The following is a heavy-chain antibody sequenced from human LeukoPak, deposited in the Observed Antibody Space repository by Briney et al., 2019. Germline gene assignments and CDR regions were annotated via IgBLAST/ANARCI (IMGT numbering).Heavy chain of an antibody. J-gene: IGHJ6*02. D-gene: IGHD2-2*01. V-gene: IGHV1-69*05. CDR1: GGTFSSYA. CDR3: ARWMFGYAYVPYYYYGMDV. CDR2: IIPIFGTA. Sequence: GASVKVSCKASGGTFSSYAISWVRQAPGQGLEWMGGIIPIFGTANYAQKLQGRVTMTTDTSTSTAYMELRSLRSDDTAVYYCARWMFGYAYVPYYYYGMDVWGQGTTVTVSS.